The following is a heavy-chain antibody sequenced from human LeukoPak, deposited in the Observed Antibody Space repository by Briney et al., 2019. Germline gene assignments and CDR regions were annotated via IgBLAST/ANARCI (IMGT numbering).Heavy chain of an antibody. Sequence: PGGSLRLSCAASGFTFINYPMAWVRQAPGKGLEWVSSIRLGGGLTHTADSVKGRFTISRDSSKNTLFLQMTSLRAEDTAVYYCARGGPGYCSSTSCFTYGDYWGQGTLVTVSS. V-gene: IGHV3-23*01. D-gene: IGHD2-2*02. J-gene: IGHJ4*02. CDR1: GFTFINYP. CDR3: ARGGPGYCSSTSCFTYGDY. CDR2: IRLGGGLT.